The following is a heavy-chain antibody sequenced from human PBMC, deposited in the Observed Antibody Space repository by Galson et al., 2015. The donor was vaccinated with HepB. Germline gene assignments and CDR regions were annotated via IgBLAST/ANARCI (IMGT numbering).Heavy chain of an antibody. J-gene: IGHJ4*02. CDR3: ARNNPMVQGVRGPWDY. Sequence: SVKVSCKASGGTFSSYAISWVRQAPGQGLEWMGGIIPVFGTANYAQKFQGRVTITADESTSTAYMELSSLRSEDTAVYYCARNNPMVQGVRGPWDYWGQGTLVTVSS. CDR2: IIPVFGTA. V-gene: IGHV1-69*13. D-gene: IGHD3-10*01. CDR1: GGTFSSYA.